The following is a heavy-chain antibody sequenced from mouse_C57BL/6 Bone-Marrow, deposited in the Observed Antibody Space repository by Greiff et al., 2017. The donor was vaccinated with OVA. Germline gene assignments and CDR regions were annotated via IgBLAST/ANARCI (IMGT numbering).Heavy chain of an antibody. CDR1: GYTFTSYW. CDR3: ALLLRSWFAY. CDR2: IDPSDSYT. D-gene: IGHD1-1*01. V-gene: IGHV1-59*01. J-gene: IGHJ3*01. Sequence: VQLQQPGAELVRPGTSVKLSCKASGYTFTSYWMHWVKQRPGQGLEWIGVIDPSDSYTNYNQKFKGKATLTVDTASSTAYMQLSSLTSEDSAVYYCALLLRSWFAYWGQGTLVTVSA.